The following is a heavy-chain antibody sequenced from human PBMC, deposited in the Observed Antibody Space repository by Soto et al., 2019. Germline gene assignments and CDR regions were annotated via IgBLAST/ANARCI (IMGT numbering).Heavy chain of an antibody. J-gene: IGHJ4*02. V-gene: IGHV4-34*01. CDR3: ARGSGIVALPGDLEDVKYDY. CDR1: GQSFSGHS. D-gene: IGHD2-21*01. CDR2: INESGSS. Sequence: QVQLQQWGAGLVKPSETLSLSCAVYGQSFSGHSWAWIRQPPGKGLELMGDINESGSSYYNPSINSRITISTDTSKNQLSLKLSSVSAADTAAYFCARGSGIVALPGDLEDVKYDYWGQGTLVNVSS.